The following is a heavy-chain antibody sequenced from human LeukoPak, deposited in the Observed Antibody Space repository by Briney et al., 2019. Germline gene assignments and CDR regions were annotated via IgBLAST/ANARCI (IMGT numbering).Heavy chain of an antibody. Sequence: GESLKISCKGSGYSFTSYWIGWVRQMPGKGLEWMGIIYPGDSDTRYSPSFQGQVTISVDKSISTAYLQWSSLKASDTAMYYCARLTPRMVRGVIWFDPWGQGTLVTVSS. CDR2: IYPGDSDT. J-gene: IGHJ5*02. D-gene: IGHD3-10*01. CDR1: GYSFTSYW. CDR3: ARLTPRMVRGVIWFDP. V-gene: IGHV5-51*01.